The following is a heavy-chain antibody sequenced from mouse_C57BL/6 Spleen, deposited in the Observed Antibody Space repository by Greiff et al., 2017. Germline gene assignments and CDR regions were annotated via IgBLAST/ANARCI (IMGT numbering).Heavy chain of an antibody. J-gene: IGHJ3*01. V-gene: IGHV5-6*01. D-gene: IGHD1-1*01. CDR2: ISSGGSYT. CDR3: ARDYYGSNAY. Sequence: EVKLVESGGDLVKPGGSLKLSCAASGFTFSSYGMSWVRQTPDKRLEWVATISSGGSYTYYPDSVKGRFTISRDNAKNTLYLQMSSLKSEDTAMYYCARDYYGSNAYWGQGTLVTVSA. CDR1: GFTFSSYG.